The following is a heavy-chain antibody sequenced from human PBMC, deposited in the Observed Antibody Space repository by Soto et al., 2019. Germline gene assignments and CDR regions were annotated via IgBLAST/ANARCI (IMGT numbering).Heavy chain of an antibody. CDR2: IYPGDSDT. CDR1: GYSFTSYW. Sequence: GESLRISCKGSGYSFTSYWIGWVRQMPGKGLEWMGIIYPGDSDTRYSPSFQGQVTISADRSISTAYLQWSSLKASDTAMYYCARPRDGHKGKNYYGMDVWGQGTTVTVSS. J-gene: IGHJ6*02. CDR3: ARPRDGHKGKNYYGMDV. V-gene: IGHV5-51*01.